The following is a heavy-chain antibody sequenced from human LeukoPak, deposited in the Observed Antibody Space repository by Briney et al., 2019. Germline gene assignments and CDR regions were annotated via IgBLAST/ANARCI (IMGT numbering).Heavy chain of an antibody. J-gene: IGHJ3*02. Sequence: PGGSLRLSCAASGFTFSSYAMSWVRQAPGKGLEWVSAISGSGGSTYYADSVKGRFTISRDNSKNTLYLQMNSLRAEDTAVYHCAKAQNLPAAINWSAFDIWGQGTMVTVSS. CDR2: ISGSGGST. CDR1: GFTFSSYA. CDR3: AKAQNLPAAINWSAFDI. D-gene: IGHD2-2*01. V-gene: IGHV3-23*01.